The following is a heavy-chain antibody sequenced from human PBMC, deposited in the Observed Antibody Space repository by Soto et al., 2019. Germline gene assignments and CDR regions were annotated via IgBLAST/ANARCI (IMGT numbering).Heavy chain of an antibody. Sequence: QITLKESGPALVKPTQTLTLTCTFSGFSLSTSEVSVGWIRQPPGKALEWLALIYWDDDKRYSPSLKSRLTITKDTSKNQVVLTLTNMYLVDTATYFCAHWSQHLVFDYWGQGTLVTVSS. J-gene: IGHJ4*02. V-gene: IGHV2-5*02. CDR1: GFSLSTSEVS. D-gene: IGHD6-13*01. CDR3: AHWSQHLVFDY. CDR2: IYWDDDK.